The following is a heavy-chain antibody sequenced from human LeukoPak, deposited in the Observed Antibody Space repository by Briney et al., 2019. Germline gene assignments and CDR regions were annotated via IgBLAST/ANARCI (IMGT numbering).Heavy chain of an antibody. CDR2: IYYTGST. D-gene: IGHD2-8*01. Sequence: SETLSLTCAVYGGSFSGYYWSWIRQPPGKGLEWIGYIYYTGSTNYNSPLKSRVTISVDTSKNQFSLNLSSVTAADTAMYYCARAVLATKSEHWFDSWGQGTLVTVSS. V-gene: IGHV4-59*01. CDR3: ARAVLATKSEHWFDS. CDR1: GGSFSGYY. J-gene: IGHJ5*01.